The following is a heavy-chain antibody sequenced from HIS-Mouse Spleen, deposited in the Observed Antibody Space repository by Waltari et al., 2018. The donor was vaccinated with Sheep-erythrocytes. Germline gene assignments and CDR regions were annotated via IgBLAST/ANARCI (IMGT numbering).Heavy chain of an antibody. CDR2: ISGRGRST. CDR3: EKDPSSLFDY. CDR1: GFTFSSYA. Sequence: EVQRLESGGGLVQPGGSLRLSCAASGFTFSSYAMCWVRQAPGKGLGGASAISGRGRSTYTADSVKGRFTVSRDNSKNTLYLKMKSTRAEETAVYYCEKDPSSLFDYWGKGTLVTVSS. V-gene: IGHV3-23*01. J-gene: IGHJ4*02.